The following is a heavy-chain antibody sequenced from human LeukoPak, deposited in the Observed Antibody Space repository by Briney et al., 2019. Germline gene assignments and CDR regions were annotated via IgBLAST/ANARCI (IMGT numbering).Heavy chain of an antibody. Sequence: ASVKVSCKASASTFTSYDINRVRQATGQGLEWKGWMIPNSGDTGYAQKFQGRVTMTRNTSISTAYMELSSLTSEDTAVYYCARSPSSSGFDYWGQGTLVTVSS. CDR3: ARSPSSSGFDY. CDR1: ASTFTSYD. J-gene: IGHJ4*02. V-gene: IGHV1-8*01. CDR2: MIPNSGDT. D-gene: IGHD6-6*01.